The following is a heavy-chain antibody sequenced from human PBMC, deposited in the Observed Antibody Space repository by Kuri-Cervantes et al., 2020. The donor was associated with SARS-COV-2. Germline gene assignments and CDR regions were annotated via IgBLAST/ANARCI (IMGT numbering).Heavy chain of an antibody. Sequence: GSLRLSCTVSGGSISTYYWSWFRQPPGKGLEWIGYISYSGSTNYNPSLKSRVTMSVDTSKNQFSLKLNSVTAADTAVYYCARDGGIAAATSEGAFDIWGQGTMVTVSS. CDR2: ISYSGST. D-gene: IGHD6-13*01. V-gene: IGHV4-59*01. J-gene: IGHJ3*02. CDR1: GGSISTYY. CDR3: ARDGGIAAATSEGAFDI.